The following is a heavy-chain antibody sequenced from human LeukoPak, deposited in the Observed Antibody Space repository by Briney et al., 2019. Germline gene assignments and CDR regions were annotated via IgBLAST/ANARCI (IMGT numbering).Heavy chain of an antibody. CDR3: AGRWYWYFDY. V-gene: IGHV4-59*08. D-gene: IGHD6-13*01. CDR2: IYYSGST. CDR1: GGSISSYY. J-gene: IGHJ4*02. Sequence: SETLSLTCTVSGGSISSYYWSWIRQPPGKGLEWIGYIYYSGSTNYNPSLKSRVTISVDTSKNQFSLKLSSVTAADTAVYYCAGRWYWYFDYWGQGTLVTVSS.